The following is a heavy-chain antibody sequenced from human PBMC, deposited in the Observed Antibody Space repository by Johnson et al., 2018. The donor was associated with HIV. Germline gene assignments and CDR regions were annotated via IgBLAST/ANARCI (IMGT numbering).Heavy chain of an antibody. CDR2: ISNEGEGK. Sequence: QEQLVESGGGVVQPGRSLRISCEASGFTFSRYAMHWVRQAPGKGLDWVAVISNEGEGKYYADSVKGRFTISRDNSKNTVSLQMNRVRGEDTAVYYCARDRAQVDDHNDAFDIWGRGTVVTVSS. CDR3: ARDRAQVDDHNDAFDI. D-gene: IGHD1-1*01. J-gene: IGHJ3*02. V-gene: IGHV3-30*03. CDR1: GFTFSRYA.